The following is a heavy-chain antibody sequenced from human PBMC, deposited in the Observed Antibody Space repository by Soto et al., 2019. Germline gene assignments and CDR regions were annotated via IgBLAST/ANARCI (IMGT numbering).Heavy chain of an antibody. CDR1: GGSISSGGYS. Sequence: SETLSLTCAVSGGSISSGGYSWNWIRQPPGKGLEWIGYIYHSGSTLYNPSLKSRVTISVDKSKNQFSLKLSSVTAADAAVYYCARLSPMTIIGTSYYHSLDVWGPGAPVTVSS. CDR3: ARLSPMTIIGTSYYHSLDV. J-gene: IGHJ6*02. CDR2: IYHSGST. V-gene: IGHV4-30-2*01. D-gene: IGHD3-22*01.